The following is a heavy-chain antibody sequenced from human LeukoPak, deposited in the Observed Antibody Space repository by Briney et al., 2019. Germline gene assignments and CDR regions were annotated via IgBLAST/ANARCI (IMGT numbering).Heavy chain of an antibody. CDR3: AARSSDFDY. Sequence: SVKVSCKASGGTFSSYAISWVRQAPGQGLEWMGRITPILGIANYAQKFQGRVTITADKSTSTAYMELSSLRSEDTAVYYCAARSSDFDYWGQGTLVTVSS. CDR2: ITPILGIA. V-gene: IGHV1-69*04. CDR1: GGTFSSYA. D-gene: IGHD6-6*01. J-gene: IGHJ4*02.